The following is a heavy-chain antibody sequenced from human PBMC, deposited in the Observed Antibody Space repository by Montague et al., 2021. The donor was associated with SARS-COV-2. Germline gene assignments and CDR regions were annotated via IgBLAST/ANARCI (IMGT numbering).Heavy chain of an antibody. Sequence: SETLSLTCAVYGGSFSGYYWTWIRQPPGKGLEWIGENNYSGSTNYNPSLKSRVTMSVGMSKNQFSLKLRSVTAADTAVYYCARGRGLAVLFDFYYYGMDVWGQGTTVTFSS. CDR2: NNYSGST. J-gene: IGHJ6*02. D-gene: IGHD3-3*02. CDR1: GGSFSGYY. V-gene: IGHV4-34*01. CDR3: ARGRGLAVLFDFYYYGMDV.